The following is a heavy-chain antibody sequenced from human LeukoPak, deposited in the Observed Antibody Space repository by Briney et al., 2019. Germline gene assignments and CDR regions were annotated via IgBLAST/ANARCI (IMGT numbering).Heavy chain of an antibody. CDR2: IYPGDSDT. D-gene: IGHD1-26*01. J-gene: IGHJ4*02. CDR3: AINSGSYPLTEEPTQSFDY. CDR1: GYSFTSYW. Sequence: GESLKISCKGSGYSFTSYWIGWVRQMPGKGLEWMGIIYPGDSDTRYSPSFQGQVTISADKSISTAYLQWSSLKASDTAMYYCAINSGSYPLTEEPTQSFDYWGQGTLVTVSS. V-gene: IGHV5-51*01.